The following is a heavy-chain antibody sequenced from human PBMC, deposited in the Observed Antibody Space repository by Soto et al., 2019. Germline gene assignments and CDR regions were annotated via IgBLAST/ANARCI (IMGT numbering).Heavy chain of an antibody. CDR3: ARGGPQYYYDSSGYGY. J-gene: IGHJ4*02. Sequence: LSLTCSVYGGSFSGYYWSWIRQAPGKGLEWIGEINHSGSTNYNPSLKSRVTISVDTSKNQFSLKLSSVTAADTAVYYCARGGPQYYYDSSGYGYWGQGTLVTVSS. CDR2: INHSGST. D-gene: IGHD3-22*01. V-gene: IGHV4-34*01. CDR1: GGSFSGYY.